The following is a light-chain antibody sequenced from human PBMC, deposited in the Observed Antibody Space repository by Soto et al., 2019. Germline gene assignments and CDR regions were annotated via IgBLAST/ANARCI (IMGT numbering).Light chain of an antibody. V-gene: IGKV1-5*03. CDR1: QSISNW. Sequence: DIQMTQSPSTLSASLGDRVTITCRASQSISNWLAWYQQRPGKAPKLLISKASSLESGVPSRFSGTGSGTEFTLTISSMQPDDFATYYCQQYKTYPPWTFGQGTKVEIK. CDR3: QQYKTYPPWT. CDR2: KAS. J-gene: IGKJ1*01.